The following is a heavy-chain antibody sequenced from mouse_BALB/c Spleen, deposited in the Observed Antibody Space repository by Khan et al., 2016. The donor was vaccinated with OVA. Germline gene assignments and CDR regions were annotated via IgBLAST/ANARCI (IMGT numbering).Heavy chain of an antibody. V-gene: IGHV14-3*02. D-gene: IGHD2-1*01. J-gene: IGHJ3*01. Sequence: EVQLQQSGAEFVTPGASIKFSCTASGFTFKDSYMHWVQQSPEQGLEWIGRIDPANGATKYAPKFQDQATMPADTSSNTAYLQLSSLTSADSAIYYCATHYDNPMHYWGQGTPVTVSA. CDR3: ATHYDNPMHY. CDR1: GFTFKDSY. CDR2: IDPANGAT.